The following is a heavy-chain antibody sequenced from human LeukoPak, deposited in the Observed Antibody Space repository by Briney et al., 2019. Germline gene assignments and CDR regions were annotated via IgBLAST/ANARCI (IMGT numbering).Heavy chain of an antibody. D-gene: IGHD1-26*01. CDR2: IYYSGST. V-gene: IGHV4-31*03. CDR1: GGSISSGGYY. J-gene: IGHJ4*02. CDR3: ARGRGSSSMGYFDY. Sequence: SETLSLTCTVSGGSISSGGYYWSWIRQHPEKGLEWIGYIYYSGSTYYNPSLKSRVTISVDTSKNQFSLKLSSVTAADTAVYYCARGRGSSSMGYFDYWGQGTLVTVSS.